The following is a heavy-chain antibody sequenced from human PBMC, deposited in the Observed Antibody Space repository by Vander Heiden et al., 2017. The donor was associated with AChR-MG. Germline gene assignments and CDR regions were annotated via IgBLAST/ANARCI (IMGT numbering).Heavy chain of an antibody. CDR2: IYYSGST. Sequence: QVQLQESGPGLVKPSETLSLTCTVSGGSISSYYWSWIRQPPGKGLEWIGYIYYSGSTNYNPSLKSRVTISVDTSKNQFSLKLSSVTAADTAVYYCAREIAVAGIDYWGQGTLVTVS. CDR1: GGSISSYY. D-gene: IGHD6-19*01. J-gene: IGHJ4*02. CDR3: AREIAVAGIDY. V-gene: IGHV4-59*01.